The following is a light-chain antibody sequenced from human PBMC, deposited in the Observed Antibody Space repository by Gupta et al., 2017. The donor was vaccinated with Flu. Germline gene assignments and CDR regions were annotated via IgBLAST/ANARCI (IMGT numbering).Light chain of an antibody. CDR3: QQYHSWWT. Sequence: VVDRVTITCRASQNINSHLAWYQQKPGKAPTLLIYRASILENGVPSRFSGSGAGTEFTLTISSLQPDDSASYYCQQYHSWWTFGQGTKVEIK. CDR2: RAS. V-gene: IGKV1-5*03. CDR1: QNINSH. J-gene: IGKJ1*01.